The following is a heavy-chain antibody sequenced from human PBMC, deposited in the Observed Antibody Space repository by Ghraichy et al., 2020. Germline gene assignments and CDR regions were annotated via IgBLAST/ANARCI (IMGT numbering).Heavy chain of an antibody. CDR1: GGSISNNHDS. CDR2: IFYSGLT. D-gene: IGHD3-22*01. J-gene: IGHJ4*02. CDR3: GRRVHDGRGYHYFDF. Sequence: SETLSLTCTVSGGSISNNHDSWAWIRQPPGKGLEWIATIFYSGLTHYNPPLESRVTMSVDTSTSQFSLRLGSVTAADTAVYYCGRRVHDGRGYHYFDFWGQGRLVTVSS. V-gene: IGHV4-39*07.